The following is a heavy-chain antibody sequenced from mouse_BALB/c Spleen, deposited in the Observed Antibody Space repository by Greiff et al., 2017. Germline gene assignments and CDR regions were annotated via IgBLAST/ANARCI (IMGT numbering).Heavy chain of an antibody. CDR1: GYTFTDYE. V-gene: IGHV1-15*01. J-gene: IGHJ4*01. CDR3: ARLGGSLYYAMDY. D-gene: IGHD1-1*02. CDR2: IDPETGGT. Sequence: VQLQQSGAELVRPGASVTLSCKASGYTFTDYEMHWVKQTPVHGLEWIGAIDPETGGTAYNQKFKGKATLTADKSSSTAYMELRSLTSEDSAVYYCARLGGSLYYAMDYWGQGTSVTVSS.